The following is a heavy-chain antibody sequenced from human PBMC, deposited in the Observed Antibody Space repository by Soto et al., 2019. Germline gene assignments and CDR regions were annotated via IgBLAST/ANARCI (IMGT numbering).Heavy chain of an antibody. V-gene: IGHV4-59*12. D-gene: IGHD3-22*01. J-gene: IGHJ5*01. CDR3: STRAYDTNGYYRFDP. CDR1: GGSISNYY. CDR2: VYYSGNT. Sequence: ASETLSLTCTISGGSISNYYWTWIRQTPGKGLEWIGYVYYSGNTNYNPSLKSRVTISLDTSKNQFSLTLSAVTAADTAMYYCSTRAYDTNGYYRFDPWGQGTLVTVSS.